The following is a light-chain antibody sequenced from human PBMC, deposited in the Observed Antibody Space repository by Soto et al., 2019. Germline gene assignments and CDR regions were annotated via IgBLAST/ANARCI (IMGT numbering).Light chain of an antibody. V-gene: IGKV1-5*01. CDR1: QSISSW. CDR2: DAS. CDR3: QQYNSYSAT. J-gene: IGKJ1*01. Sequence: DIQVTQSPPTLSASLADRVTITCRASQSISSWLAWYQQKPGKAPKLLIYDASSLESGVPSRFSGSGSGTEFTLTISSLQPDDFATYYCQQYNSYSATFGRGTKVDI.